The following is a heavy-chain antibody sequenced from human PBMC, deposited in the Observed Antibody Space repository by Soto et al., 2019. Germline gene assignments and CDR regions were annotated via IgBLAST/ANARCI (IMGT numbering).Heavy chain of an antibody. V-gene: IGHV1-3*05. J-gene: IGHJ4*02. CDR2: ISAGKGDT. Sequence: QVQLVQSEAEEKKPGASVKVSCKASGYTFSDYAIHWVRQAPGQRLEWMGWISAGKGDTKYSENFQGRVTITRDTPASPAYMELRTLRSEDTAVYYCAGVGSSSWGFYFDHWGQGTQVTVSS. CDR3: AGVGSSSWGFYFDH. CDR1: GYTFSDYA. D-gene: IGHD6-13*01.